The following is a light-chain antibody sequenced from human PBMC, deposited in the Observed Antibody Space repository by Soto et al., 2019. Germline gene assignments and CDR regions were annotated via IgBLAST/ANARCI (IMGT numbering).Light chain of an antibody. CDR2: GAS. J-gene: IGKJ2*01. CDR3: QQYGSSQYT. V-gene: IGKV3-20*01. CDR1: QSVSSSY. Sequence: EIVLTQSPASLSLSPGERATLSCRASQSVSSSYLAWYQHKPGQAPRLLIYGASSRATGIPDRFSGSGSGTDFTLTISILEPEDFAVYYCQQYGSSQYTFGQGTKLEIK.